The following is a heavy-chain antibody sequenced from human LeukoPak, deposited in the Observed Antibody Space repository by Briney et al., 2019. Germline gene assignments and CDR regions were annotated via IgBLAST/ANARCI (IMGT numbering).Heavy chain of an antibody. D-gene: IGHD3-10*01. J-gene: IGHJ5*02. V-gene: IGHV4-59*01. CDR2: IYYSGST. CDR3: ARESSGSFANWFDP. CDR1: GGSISNYY. Sequence: SETLSLTCTVSGGSISNYYWSWIRQPPGKGLEWIGYIYYSGSTNYNPSLKSRVTISVDTSKNQFSLKLSSVTAADTAVYYCARESSGSFANWFDPWGQGTLVTVSS.